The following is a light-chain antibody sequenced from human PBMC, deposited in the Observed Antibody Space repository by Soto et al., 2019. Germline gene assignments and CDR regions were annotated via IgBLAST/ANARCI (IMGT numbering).Light chain of an antibody. CDR2: GAS. CDR3: QQYASSPLT. J-gene: IGKJ4*01. V-gene: IGKV3-20*01. Sequence: EIVLTQSPGTLSLSSGERATLSCRASQSVRSNYLAWYQQKPGQAPRLLIYGASSRATGIPDRFGGSGSGTDFPLTISRLEPEDFAVYYFQQYASSPLTFGGGTKVEIK. CDR1: QSVRSNY.